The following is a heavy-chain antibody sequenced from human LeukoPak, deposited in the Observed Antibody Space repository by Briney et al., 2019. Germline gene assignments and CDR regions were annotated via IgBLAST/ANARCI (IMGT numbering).Heavy chain of an antibody. J-gene: IGHJ4*02. D-gene: IGHD6-19*01. Sequence: GGSLRLSCVASGFRFIDYWMTWVRQAPGRGLEWVANINQNGSEIYYLDSVEGRFTISRDNAKNSLYLQMNSLRAEDTAVYYCARVPPYSSGSALEKWGQGTLVTVSS. CDR2: INQNGSEI. CDR3: ARVPPYSSGSALEK. CDR1: GFRFIDYW. V-gene: IGHV3-7*01.